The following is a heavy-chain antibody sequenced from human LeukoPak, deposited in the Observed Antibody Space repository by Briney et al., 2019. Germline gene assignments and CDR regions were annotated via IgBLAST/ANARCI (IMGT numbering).Heavy chain of an antibody. V-gene: IGHV1-24*01. Sequence: ASVKVSCKVSGYTLTELSMHWVRQAPGKGLEWMGGFDPEDGETIYAQKFQGRVTITADESTSTAYMELSSLRSEDTAVYYCARARYYYDSSGYQYWGQGTLVTVSS. J-gene: IGHJ4*02. D-gene: IGHD3-22*01. CDR1: GYTLTELS. CDR3: ARARYYYDSSGYQY. CDR2: FDPEDGET.